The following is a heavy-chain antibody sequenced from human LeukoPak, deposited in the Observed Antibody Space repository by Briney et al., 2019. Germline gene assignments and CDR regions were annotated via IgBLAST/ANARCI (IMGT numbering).Heavy chain of an antibody. CDR1: GGSISSYY. CDR3: ARQIGVLAAAYDY. Sequence: PSETLSLTCTVSGGSISSYYWSWIRQPPGKGLEWIAYIYYSGISHYNPSLRSRLTISVDTSKNQFSLKLSSVTAADTAVYYCARQIGVLAAAYDYWGQGALVTVSS. V-gene: IGHV4-59*08. J-gene: IGHJ4*02. CDR2: IYYSGIS. D-gene: IGHD6-13*01.